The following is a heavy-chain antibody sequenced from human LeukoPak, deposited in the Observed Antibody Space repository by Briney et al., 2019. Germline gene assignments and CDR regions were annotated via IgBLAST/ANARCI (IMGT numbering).Heavy chain of an antibody. V-gene: IGHV1-18*04. D-gene: IGHD1-26*01. J-gene: IGHJ5*02. Sequence: ASVKVSCKASGYTFTGYYMHWVRQAPGQGLEWMGWISAYNGNTNYAQKLQGRVTMTTDTSTSTAYMELRSLRSDDTAVYYCARTVHVGSWFDPWGQGTLVTVSS. CDR1: GYTFTGYY. CDR2: ISAYNGNT. CDR3: ARTVHVGSWFDP.